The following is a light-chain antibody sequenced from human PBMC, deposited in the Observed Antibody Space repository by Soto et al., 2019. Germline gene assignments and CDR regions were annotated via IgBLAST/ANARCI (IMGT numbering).Light chain of an antibody. J-gene: IGKJ5*01. V-gene: IGKV1-5*01. CDR1: QTISRY. Sequence: DIRITQSPSAVSASVGDRVTIPCRASQTISRYLNWYQQRPGKAPNLLIYSASSLQSGVPSRFSGSGSGTEFTLTISSLQPDAFATYYCQQYNSYSITFGQWTRL. CDR2: SAS. CDR3: QQYNSYSIT.